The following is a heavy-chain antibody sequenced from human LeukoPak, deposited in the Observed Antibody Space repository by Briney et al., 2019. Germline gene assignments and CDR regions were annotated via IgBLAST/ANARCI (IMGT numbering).Heavy chain of an antibody. D-gene: IGHD6-19*01. V-gene: IGHV4-59*01. CDR2: IYYSGST. CDR1: GVSISSYY. CDR3: ARFIAVAGTAIFDY. J-gene: IGHJ4*02. Sequence: SETLSLTCTVSGVSISSYYLSWIRQPPGKGLEWIGYIYYSGSTNYNPSLKSRVTISVDTSKNQFSLKLSSVTAADTAAYYCARFIAVAGTAIFDYWGQGTLVTVSS.